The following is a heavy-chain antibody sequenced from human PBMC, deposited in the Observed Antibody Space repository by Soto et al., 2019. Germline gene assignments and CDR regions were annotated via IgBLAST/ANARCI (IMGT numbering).Heavy chain of an antibody. CDR2: ISSSGSTI. D-gene: IGHD2-2*02. J-gene: IGHJ6*02. Sequence: GSLRLSCAASGFTFSSYEMNWVRQAPGKGLEWVSYISSSGSTIYYADSVKGRFTISRDNAKNSLYLQMNSLRAEDTAVYYCARVSYCSSTSCYTGYYYYGMDVWGQGTTVTVSS. CDR3: ARVSYCSSTSCYTGYYYYGMDV. CDR1: GFTFSSYE. V-gene: IGHV3-48*03.